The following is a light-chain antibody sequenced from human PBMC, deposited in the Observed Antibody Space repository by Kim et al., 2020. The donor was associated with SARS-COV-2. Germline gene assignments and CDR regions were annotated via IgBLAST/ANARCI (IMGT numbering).Light chain of an antibody. CDR2: AAS. CDR1: QGIGTG. J-gene: IGKJ4*01. V-gene: IGKV1-12*01. Sequence: DIQMTQSPSSVYASVGDRVTITCRASQGIGTGLGWYQQAPGKAPKLLIYAASTLQTGVPSRFSGGGSGSDFTLTISSLQPEDFATYYCQQDNIFPLTFGGGTKVEIK. CDR3: QQDNIFPLT.